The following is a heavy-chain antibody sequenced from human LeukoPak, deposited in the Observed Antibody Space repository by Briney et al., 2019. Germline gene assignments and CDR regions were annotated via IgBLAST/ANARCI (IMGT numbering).Heavy chain of an antibody. Sequence: GGSLRLSCAASGFTFSSYAMRWVRQAPGKGLEWVAVISKDAVHEFYGDSVQGRFSISRDNSKTTVFLQMDRLTPDDTGLYYCARSDWNDVGSNYWGQGTPVTISS. J-gene: IGHJ4*02. D-gene: IGHD1-1*01. CDR1: GFTFSSYA. CDR2: ISKDAVHE. CDR3: ARSDWNDVGSNY. V-gene: IGHV3-30*03.